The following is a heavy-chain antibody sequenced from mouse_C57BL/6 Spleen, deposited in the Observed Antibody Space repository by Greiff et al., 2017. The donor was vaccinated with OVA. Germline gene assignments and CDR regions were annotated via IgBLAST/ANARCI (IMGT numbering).Heavy chain of an antibody. Sequence: VQLQQSGPGLVAPSQSLSITCTVSGFSLTSYAISWVRQPPGKGLEWLGVIWTGGGTNYNSALKSRLSISKDNSKSQVFLKMNSLQTDDTARYYCAKGDYDDGYYYAMDYWGQGTSVTVSS. V-gene: IGHV2-9-1*01. CDR2: IWTGGGT. CDR1: GFSLTSYA. D-gene: IGHD2-4*01. J-gene: IGHJ4*01. CDR3: AKGDYDDGYYYAMDY.